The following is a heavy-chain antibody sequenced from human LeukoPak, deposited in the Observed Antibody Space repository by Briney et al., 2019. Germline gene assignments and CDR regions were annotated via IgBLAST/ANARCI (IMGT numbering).Heavy chain of an antibody. V-gene: IGHV3-64D*06. Sequence: GGSLRLSCAASGFTFSSYAMSWVRQAPGKGLEYVSAISSNGGSTYYADSVKGRFTISRDNSKNTLYLQMSSLRAEDTAVYYCVKARELWFDYWGQGTLVTVSS. D-gene: IGHD1-26*01. CDR2: ISSNGGST. CDR1: GFTFSSYA. CDR3: VKARELWFDY. J-gene: IGHJ4*02.